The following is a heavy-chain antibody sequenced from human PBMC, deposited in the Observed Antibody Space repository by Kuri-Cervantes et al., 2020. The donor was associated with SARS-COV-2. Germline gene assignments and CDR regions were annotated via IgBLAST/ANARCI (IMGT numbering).Heavy chain of an antibody. D-gene: IGHD4-17*01. CDR1: GFTFSSYA. V-gene: IGHV3-30-3*01. Sequence: LSLTCAASGFTFSSYAMHWVRQAPGKGLERVAVISYDGSNKYYADPVKGRFTISRDNSKNTLYLQMNSLRAEDTAVYYCARGNDYGEDFDYWGQGTLVTVSS. CDR2: ISYDGSNK. J-gene: IGHJ4*02. CDR3: ARGNDYGEDFDY.